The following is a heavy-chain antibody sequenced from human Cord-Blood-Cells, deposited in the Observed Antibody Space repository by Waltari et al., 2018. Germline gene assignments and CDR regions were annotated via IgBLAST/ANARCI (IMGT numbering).Heavy chain of an antibody. J-gene: IGHJ2*01. Sequence: QVQLQQWGAGLLKPSETLSLTCAVYGGSFSGYYWSWIRPPPGKGLEWIGEINHSGSTNYNPSLKSRVTISVDTSKNQFSLKLSSVTAADTAVYYCARLLGLGMDNRYFDLWGRGTLVTVSS. CDR1: GGSFSGYY. V-gene: IGHV4-34*01. CDR3: ARLLGLGMDNRYFDL. D-gene: IGHD7-27*01. CDR2: INHSGST.